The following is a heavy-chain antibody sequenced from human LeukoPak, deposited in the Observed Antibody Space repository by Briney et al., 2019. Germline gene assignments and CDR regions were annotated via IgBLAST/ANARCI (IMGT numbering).Heavy chain of an antibody. CDR3: AADPLYSYGLGY. CDR1: GFTFTSSA. D-gene: IGHD5-18*01. CDR2: IVVGSGNT. V-gene: IGHV1-58*01. Sequence: SVKVSCKASGFTFTSSAVQWVRQARGQRLEWIGWIVVGSGNTNYAQKFQERVTITRDMSTSTAYMELSSLRSEDTAVYHCAADPLYSYGLGYWGQGTLVTVSS. J-gene: IGHJ4*02.